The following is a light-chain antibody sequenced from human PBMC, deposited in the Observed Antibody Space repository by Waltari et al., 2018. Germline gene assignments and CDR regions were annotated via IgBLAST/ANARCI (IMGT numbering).Light chain of an antibody. V-gene: IGKV1-33*01. CDR1: QDISNY. Sequence: DIQMTQSPSSLSASVGARVTITCQASQDISNYLNWYQQKPGKAPKLLIYDASNLETGVPSRFSGSGSGTDVTFTISSLQPEDIATYYCQQYDNLPRTFGQGTKVEIK. J-gene: IGKJ1*01. CDR3: QQYDNLPRT. CDR2: DAS.